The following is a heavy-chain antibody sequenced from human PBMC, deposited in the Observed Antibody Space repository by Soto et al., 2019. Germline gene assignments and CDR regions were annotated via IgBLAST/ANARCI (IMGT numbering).Heavy chain of an antibody. CDR1: GYTFTSYD. D-gene: IGHD3-10*01. CDR2: MNPNSGNT. J-gene: IGHJ3*01. V-gene: IGHV1-8*01. Sequence: VQLVQSGAEVKKPGASVKVSCKASGYTFTSYDIHWVRQATGQGLEWMGWMNPNSGNTGYAQKFQGRVTMTRNTSISTAYMEVSSMRSEDTAVYYCARGIYDYDSGDDAFDLWGQGTMVTVSS. CDR3: ARGIYDYDSGDDAFDL.